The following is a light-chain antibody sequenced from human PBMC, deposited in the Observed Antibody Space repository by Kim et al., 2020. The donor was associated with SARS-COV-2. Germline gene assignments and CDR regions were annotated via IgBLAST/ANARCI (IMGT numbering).Light chain of an antibody. Sequence: SVAPGQTARITCGGENIGSKAVHWYQLKPGQAPVLVIYFGSDRPSGIPERFSGSSSGNTATLIISRVEAGDEADYYCQVWDNGDRVFGGGTQLTVL. V-gene: IGLV3-21*04. CDR3: QVWDNGDRV. CDR1: NIGSKA. CDR2: FGS. J-gene: IGLJ3*02.